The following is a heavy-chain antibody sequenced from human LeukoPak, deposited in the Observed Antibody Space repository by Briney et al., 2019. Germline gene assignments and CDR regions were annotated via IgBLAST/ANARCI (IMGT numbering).Heavy chain of an antibody. Sequence: SETLSLTCTVSGGSISSSSYYWGWIRQPPGKGLEWIGSIYYSGSTYYNPSLKSRVTISVDTSKNQFSLKLSSVTAADTAVYYCARHRLDYYGSGSYYYWGQGTLVTVSS. J-gene: IGHJ4*02. CDR2: IYYSGST. CDR1: GGSISSSSYY. D-gene: IGHD3-10*01. V-gene: IGHV4-39*01. CDR3: ARHRLDYYGSGSYYY.